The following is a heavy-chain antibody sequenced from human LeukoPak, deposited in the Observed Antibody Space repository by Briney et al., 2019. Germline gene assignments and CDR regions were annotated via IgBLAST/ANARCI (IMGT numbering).Heavy chain of an antibody. V-gene: IGHV3-48*04. D-gene: IGHD3-22*01. CDR3: ARGGYYDSSGYYYVGYFHH. Sequence: GGSLRLSCAASGFTFSSYSMNWVRQAPGKGLEWVSYISFSGSTIYYADSVKGRFTISRDNAKNSLYVQMNSLRAEDTAVYYCARGGYYDSSGYYYVGYFHHWGQGTLVTVSS. J-gene: IGHJ1*01. CDR2: ISFSGSTI. CDR1: GFTFSSYS.